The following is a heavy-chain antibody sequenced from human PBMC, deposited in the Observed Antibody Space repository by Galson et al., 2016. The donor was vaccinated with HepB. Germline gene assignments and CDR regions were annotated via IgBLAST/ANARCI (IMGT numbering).Heavy chain of an antibody. CDR1: GFTFSDHY. CDR3: GRVEHGASYRIDF. V-gene: IGHV3-72*01. D-gene: IGHD4/OR15-4a*01. J-gene: IGHJ4*02. Sequence: SLRLSCAASGFTFSDHYMDWVRQAPGKGPEWVGRTRKKTNGYTTEYAASVKGRFTISRDDSKNSLYLQMNSLKTEDTAMYFWGRVEHGASYRIDFWGQGTLVTVSS. CDR2: TRKKTNGYTT.